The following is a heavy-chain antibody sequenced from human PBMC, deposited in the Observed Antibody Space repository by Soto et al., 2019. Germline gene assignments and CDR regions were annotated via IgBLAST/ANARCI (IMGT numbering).Heavy chain of an antibody. CDR3: ARDVRAAIGTWFDP. D-gene: IGHD6-25*01. Sequence: SETLSLTCIVSGGSIGSYYWSWIRQPAGKGLEWIGRIYPSGSTDYNTSLKSRVTLSVDTSKNQFSMKLSSVTAADTAVYYCARDVRAAIGTWFDPWGQGILVTVSS. J-gene: IGHJ5*02. CDR2: IYPSGST. CDR1: GGSIGSYY. V-gene: IGHV4-4*07.